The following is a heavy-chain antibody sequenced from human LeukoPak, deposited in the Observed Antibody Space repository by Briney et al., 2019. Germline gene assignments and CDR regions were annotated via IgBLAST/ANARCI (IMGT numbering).Heavy chain of an antibody. J-gene: IGHJ4*02. Sequence: GSLRLSCAASGFTFSSYGMHWVRQAPGKGLEWVAFIRYDGSNKYYADSVKGRFTISRDNSKNTLYLQMNSLRAEDTAVYYCAKDGRGIAARPLDYWGQGTLVTVSS. CDR2: IRYDGSNK. V-gene: IGHV3-30*02. D-gene: IGHD6-6*01. CDR3: AKDGRGIAARPLDY. CDR1: GFTFSSYG.